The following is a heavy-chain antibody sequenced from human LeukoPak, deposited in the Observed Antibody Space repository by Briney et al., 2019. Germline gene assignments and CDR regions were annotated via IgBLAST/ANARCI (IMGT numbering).Heavy chain of an antibody. CDR2: INHSGST. D-gene: IGHD3-16*02. Sequence: SETLSLTCAVYGGSFSGYYWSWIRQPPGKGLEWIGEINHSGSTNYNPSLKSRVTISVDTSMNQFSLKLSSVTAADTAVYYCARELAITFGGVIVMSGAFDIWGQGTMVTVSS. CDR1: GGSFSGYY. V-gene: IGHV4-34*01. CDR3: ARELAITFGGVIVMSGAFDI. J-gene: IGHJ3*02.